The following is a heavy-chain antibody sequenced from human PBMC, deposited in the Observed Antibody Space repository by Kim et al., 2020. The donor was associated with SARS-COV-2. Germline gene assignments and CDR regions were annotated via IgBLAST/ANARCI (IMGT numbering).Heavy chain of an antibody. J-gene: IGHJ4*02. CDR1: GFTFSSYW. V-gene: IGHV3-7*01. Sequence: GGSLRLSCAASGFTFSSYWMSWVRQAPGKGLEWVANIKQDGSEKYYVDSVKGRFTISRDNAKNSLYLQMNSLRAEDTAVYYCARERVGDFWSGYFSSLTGYYFDYWGQGTLVTVSS. D-gene: IGHD3-3*01. CDR2: IKQDGSEK. CDR3: ARERVGDFWSGYFSSLTGYYFDY.